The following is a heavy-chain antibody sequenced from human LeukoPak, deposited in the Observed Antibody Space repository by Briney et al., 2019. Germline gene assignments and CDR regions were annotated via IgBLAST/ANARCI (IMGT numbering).Heavy chain of an antibody. CDR1: GFTFSSYA. J-gene: IGHJ4*02. Sequence: GGSLRLSCAASGFTFSSYAMSWVRQAPGEGLEWVSAISGSGGSTYYADSVKGRFTISRDNSKNTLYLQMNSLRAEDTAVYYCAKVPQSRWELLPAFDYWGQGTLVTVSS. V-gene: IGHV3-23*01. D-gene: IGHD1-26*01. CDR3: AKVPQSRWELLPAFDY. CDR2: ISGSGGST.